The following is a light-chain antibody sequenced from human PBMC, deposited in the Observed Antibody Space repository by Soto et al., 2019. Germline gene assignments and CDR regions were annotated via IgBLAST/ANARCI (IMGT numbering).Light chain of an antibody. V-gene: IGLV1-44*01. CDR1: SSNIGSNT. CDR2: SNN. J-gene: IGLJ3*02. CDR3: AAWDDGLNGV. Sequence: QSVLTQPPSASGTPGQRVTISCSGSSSNIGSNTVNWYQQLPGTAPKLLIYSNNQRPSGVPDRFSGSKSGTSASLASSGLQSEDEADYYCAAWDDGLNGVFGGGTKLTVL.